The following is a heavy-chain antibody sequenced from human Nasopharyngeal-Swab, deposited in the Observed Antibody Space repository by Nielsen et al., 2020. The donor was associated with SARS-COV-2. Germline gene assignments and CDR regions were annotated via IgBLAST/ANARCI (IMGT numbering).Heavy chain of an antibody. Sequence: GRSLRPSCAASGFTFSNAWMSWVRQAPGKGLEWVGRIKSKTDGGTTDYAAPAKGRFTIPRDDSKNTLYLQMNNLTTEDTAVYYCTTVVGYCSGGSCYPYYYYYGMDVWGQGTTVTVSS. D-gene: IGHD2-15*01. CDR3: TTVVGYCSGGSCYPYYYYYGMDV. CDR1: GFTFSNAW. CDR2: IKSKTDGGTT. J-gene: IGHJ6*02. V-gene: IGHV3-15*01.